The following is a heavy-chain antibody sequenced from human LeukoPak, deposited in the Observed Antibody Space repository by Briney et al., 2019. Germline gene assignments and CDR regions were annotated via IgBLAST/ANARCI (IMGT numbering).Heavy chain of an antibody. Sequence: GGSLRLSCAASGFTFSSYGMHWARQAPGKGLEWVAVIWYDGSNKYYADSVKGRFTISRDNSKNTLYLQMNSLRAEDTAVYYCAKSRGTYSYGYHYYYMDVWGKGTTVTVSS. CDR3: AKSRGTYSYGYHYYYMDV. D-gene: IGHD5-18*01. CDR1: GFTFSSYG. CDR2: IWYDGSNK. V-gene: IGHV3-33*06. J-gene: IGHJ6*03.